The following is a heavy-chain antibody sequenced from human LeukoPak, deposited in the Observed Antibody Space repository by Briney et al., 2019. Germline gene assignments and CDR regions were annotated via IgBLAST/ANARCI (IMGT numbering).Heavy chain of an antibody. V-gene: IGHV1-46*01. CDR2: INPSGDFR. Sequence: ASVKVSCKASGYTFTSYYMHWVRQAPGQGLEWMGIINPSGDFRSYAQKFQGRIIVTRDMSTRTLYMELSDLRPEDTAVYYCARDFSGKWEQLTGWWLDPWGQGTLVIVSS. J-gene: IGHJ5*02. D-gene: IGHD1-26*01. CDR1: GYTFTSYY. CDR3: ARDFSGKWEQLTGWWLDP.